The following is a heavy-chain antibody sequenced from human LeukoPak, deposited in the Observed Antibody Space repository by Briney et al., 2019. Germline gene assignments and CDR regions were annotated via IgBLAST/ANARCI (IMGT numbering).Heavy chain of an antibody. Sequence: SETLSLTCAVYDGSFSGYYWSWIRQPPGKGLEWIGEINHSGSTNYNPSLKSRVTISVDTSKNQFSLKLSSVTAADTAVYYCARVRGMIVVARRLYFDYWGQGTLVTVSS. CDR2: INHSGST. V-gene: IGHV4-34*01. CDR3: ARVRGMIVVARRLYFDY. CDR1: DGSFSGYY. J-gene: IGHJ4*02. D-gene: IGHD3-22*01.